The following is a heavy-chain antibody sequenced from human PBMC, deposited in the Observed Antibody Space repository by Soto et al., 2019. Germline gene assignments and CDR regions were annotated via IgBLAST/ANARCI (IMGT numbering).Heavy chain of an antibody. V-gene: IGHV4-59*01. CDR3: ARHYGDYVLFYYYYGMDV. J-gene: IGHJ6*02. CDR2: IYYGGST. Sequence: SETLSLTCTVSGGSISSYYWSWIRQPPGKGLEWIGYIYYGGSTNYNPSLKSRVTISVDTSKNQFSLKLSSVTAADTAVYYCARHYGDYVLFYYYYGMDVWGQGTTVTVSS. D-gene: IGHD4-17*01. CDR1: GGSISSYY.